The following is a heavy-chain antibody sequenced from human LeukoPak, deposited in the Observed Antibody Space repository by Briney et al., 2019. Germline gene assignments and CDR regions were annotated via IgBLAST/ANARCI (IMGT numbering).Heavy chain of an antibody. D-gene: IGHD3-22*01. J-gene: IGHJ4*02. Sequence: SETLSLTCAVYGGSFSGYYWSWIRQPPGKGLEWIGEINHSGGTNYNPSLKSRVAISVDTSKNQFSLKLSSVTAADTAVYYCARGLEYYYDSSSYYAYFYYWGPGTLVTVSS. CDR2: INHSGGT. CDR1: GGSFSGYY. V-gene: IGHV4-34*01. CDR3: ARGLEYYYDSSSYYAYFYY.